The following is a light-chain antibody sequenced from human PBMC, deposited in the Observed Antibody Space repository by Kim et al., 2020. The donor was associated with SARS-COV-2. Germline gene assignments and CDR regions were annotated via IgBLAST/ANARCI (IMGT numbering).Light chain of an antibody. Sequence: SELTQDPAVSVALGQTVRITCQGDSLRNYYASWYQQKPGQAPVLVIYGKNNRPSGIPDRFSGSSSGNTASLTITGAQAEDEADYYCNSRDSSGNHLVFGGGTQLTVL. CDR2: GKN. V-gene: IGLV3-19*01. CDR1: SLRNYY. J-gene: IGLJ2*01. CDR3: NSRDSSGNHLV.